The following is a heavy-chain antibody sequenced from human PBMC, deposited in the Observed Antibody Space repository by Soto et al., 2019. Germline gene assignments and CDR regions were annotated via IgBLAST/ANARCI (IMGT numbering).Heavy chain of an antibody. CDR1: GYTFTGYY. CDR3: ARGDYGDYGGYYYYGMDV. Sequence: QVQLVQSGAEVKKPGASVKVSCKASGYTFTGYYMHWVRQAPGQGLEWMGWINPNSGGTNYAQKFQGRVTITRDTAISTAYMERSRLRADDTAVYYCARGDYGDYGGYYYYGMDVWGQGTTVTVSS. D-gene: IGHD4-17*01. CDR2: INPNSGGT. J-gene: IGHJ6*02. V-gene: IGHV1-2*02.